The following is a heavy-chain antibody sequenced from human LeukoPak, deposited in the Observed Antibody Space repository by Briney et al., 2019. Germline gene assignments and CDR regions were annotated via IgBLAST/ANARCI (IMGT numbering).Heavy chain of an antibody. CDR3: ARDAPAAAAFGDAFDI. CDR1: GFTFSSYW. CDR2: INSDGSST. D-gene: IGHD6-13*01. V-gene: IGHV3-74*01. Sequence: PGGSLRLSCAASGFTFSSYWMHWVRQAPGKGLVWVSRINSDGSSTSHADSVKGRFTISRDNSKNTLYLQMNSLRAEDTAVYYCARDAPAAAAFGDAFDIWGQGTMVTVSS. J-gene: IGHJ3*02.